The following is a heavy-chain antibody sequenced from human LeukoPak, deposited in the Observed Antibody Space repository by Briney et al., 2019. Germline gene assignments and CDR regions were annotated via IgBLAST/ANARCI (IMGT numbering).Heavy chain of an antibody. CDR2: ISSSGSTI. Sequence: GGSLRLSCAASGFTFSSYEMNWVRQAPGKGLEWVSYISSSGSTIYYADSVEGRFTISRDNAKNSLYLQMNSLRAEDTAVYYCARGKSYGSGSYYPTNYFDYWGQGTLVTVSS. V-gene: IGHV3-48*03. J-gene: IGHJ4*02. CDR1: GFTFSSYE. CDR3: ARGKSYGSGSYYPTNYFDY. D-gene: IGHD3-10*01.